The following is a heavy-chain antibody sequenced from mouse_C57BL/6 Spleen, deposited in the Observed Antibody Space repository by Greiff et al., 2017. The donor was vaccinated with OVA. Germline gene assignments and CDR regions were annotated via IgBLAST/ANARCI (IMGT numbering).Heavy chain of an antibody. J-gene: IGHJ4*01. V-gene: IGHV1-78*01. CDR3: AREPYGSSYVGAMDY. CDR1: GYTFTDHT. D-gene: IGHD1-1*01. CDR2: IYPRDGST. Sequence: VMLVESDAELVKPGASVKISCKVSGYTFTDHTIHWMKQRPVQGLEWIGYIYPRDGSTKYNEKFKGKATLTADKSSSTAYMQLNSLTSEDSAVYFCAREPYGSSYVGAMDYWGQGTSVTVSS.